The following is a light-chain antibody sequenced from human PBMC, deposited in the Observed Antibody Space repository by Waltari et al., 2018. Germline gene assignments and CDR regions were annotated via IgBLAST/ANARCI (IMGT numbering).Light chain of an antibody. CDR1: QAISSH. J-gene: IGKJ3*01. CDR2: YTN. Sequence: IQMTQSPFSLSASVGDRVTITCRASQAISSHLNWYQKKPGKAPRLLIYYTNRLGSGVPSRFSGSGSGTDFTLMITSLQPEDFATYYCQQYYSLPFTFGAGTELHIK. V-gene: IGKV1-13*02. CDR3: QQYYSLPFT.